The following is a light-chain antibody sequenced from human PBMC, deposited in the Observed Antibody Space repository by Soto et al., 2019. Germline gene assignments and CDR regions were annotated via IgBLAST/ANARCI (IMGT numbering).Light chain of an antibody. CDR3: QQYNNWTPGIT. J-gene: IGKJ3*01. Sequence: EIVMTQSPATLSVSPGERATLSCRASQSVSSNLAWYQQKPGQAPRLLIYGASTRATGIPARFSVSGSGTEFTLTISSLQSEDFAGDYCQQYNNWTPGITFGPGTKVDIK. CDR2: GAS. V-gene: IGKV3-15*01. CDR1: QSVSSN.